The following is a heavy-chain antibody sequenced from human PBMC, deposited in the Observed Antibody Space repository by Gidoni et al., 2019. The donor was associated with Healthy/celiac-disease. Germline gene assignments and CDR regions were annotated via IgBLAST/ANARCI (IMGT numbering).Heavy chain of an antibody. J-gene: IGHJ4*02. CDR1: GFSLSTSGVG. D-gene: IGHD3-3*01. CDR2: IYWNDDK. V-gene: IGHV2-5*01. Sequence: QITLKESGPTLVKPTQTLTLTCTFSGFSLSTSGVGVGWIRQPPGKALEWLALIYWNDDKRYSPSLKSRLTITKDTSKNQVVLTMTNMDPVDTATYYCAHRLVYEFWSGYYTGVFDYWGQGTLVTVSS. CDR3: AHRLVYEFWSGYYTGVFDY.